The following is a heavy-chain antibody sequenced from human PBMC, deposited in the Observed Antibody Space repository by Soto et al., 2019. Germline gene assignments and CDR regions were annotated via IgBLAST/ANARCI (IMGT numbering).Heavy chain of an antibody. CDR1: GFTFSSYS. CDR3: ARDTTVVTFDY. D-gene: IGHD4-17*01. V-gene: IGHV3-21*01. Sequence: EVQLVESGGGLVKPGGSLRLSCAASGFTFSSYSMNWVRQAPGQGLEWVSSISSSSSYIYYADSVKGRFTISRDNAKNSLYLQMNSLRAEDTAVYYCARDTTVVTFDYWGQGTLVTVSS. J-gene: IGHJ4*02. CDR2: ISSSSSYI.